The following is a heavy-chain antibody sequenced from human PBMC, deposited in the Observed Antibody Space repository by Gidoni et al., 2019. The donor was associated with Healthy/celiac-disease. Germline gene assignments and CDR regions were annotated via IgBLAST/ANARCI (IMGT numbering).Heavy chain of an antibody. CDR2: IYYSGST. Sequence: QLQLQESGPGLVKPSETLSLTCTVPGGSISSSSYYWGWIRQPPGKGLEWIGSIYYSGSTYYNPSLKSRVTITVDTSKNQFSLKLSSGTAADTAVYYCARRYEWAFDIWGQGTMVTVSA. V-gene: IGHV4-39*01. CDR3: ARRYEWAFDI. CDR1: GGSISSSSYY. D-gene: IGHD2-8*01. J-gene: IGHJ3*02.